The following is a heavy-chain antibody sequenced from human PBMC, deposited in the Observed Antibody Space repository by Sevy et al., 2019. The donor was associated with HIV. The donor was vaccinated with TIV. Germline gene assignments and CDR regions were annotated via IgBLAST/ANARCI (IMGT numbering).Heavy chain of an antibody. CDR3: ATVGSYCTNGVCYTSWFDP. CDR1: GYTLTELS. Sequence: ASVKVSCKVSGYTLTELSMHWVRQAPGKGLEWMGGFDPEDGETIYAQKFQGRVTMTEDTSTDTAYMELSSLRSEETAVYYCATVGSYCTNGVCYTSWFDPWGQGTLVTVSS. CDR2: FDPEDGET. V-gene: IGHV1-24*01. J-gene: IGHJ5*02. D-gene: IGHD2-8*01.